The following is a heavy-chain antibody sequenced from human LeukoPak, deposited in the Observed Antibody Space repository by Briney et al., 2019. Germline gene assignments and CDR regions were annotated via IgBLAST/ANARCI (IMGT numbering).Heavy chain of an antibody. V-gene: IGHV4-34*01. Sequence: SETLSLTCAVYGGSFSGYYWSWIRQPPGKGLEWLGEINHSGSTNYNPSLKSRVTISVDTSKNQFSLKLSSVTAADTAVYYCARVTDYYDSSGYPSRIDYWGQGTLVTVSS. J-gene: IGHJ4*02. CDR1: GGSFSGYY. CDR3: ARVTDYYDSSGYPSRIDY. D-gene: IGHD3-22*01. CDR2: INHSGST.